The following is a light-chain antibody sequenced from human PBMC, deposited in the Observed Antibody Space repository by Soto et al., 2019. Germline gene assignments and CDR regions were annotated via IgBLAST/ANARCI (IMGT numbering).Light chain of an antibody. CDR1: SSDVGAYKY. CDR2: EVT. J-gene: IGLJ7*01. CDR3: TSYVGNDIWV. V-gene: IGLV2-8*01. Sequence: QSALTQPPSASGSPGQSVTISCTGTSSDVGAYKYVSWYQQYPGKAPKLMIYEVTKRHSGVPDRFSGSKSGNTASLTVSGLQAEDEADYYCTSYVGNDIWVFGGGTQLTVL.